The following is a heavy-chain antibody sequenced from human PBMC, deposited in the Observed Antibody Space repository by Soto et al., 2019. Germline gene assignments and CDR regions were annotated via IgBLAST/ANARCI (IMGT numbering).Heavy chain of an antibody. CDR3: ARGPGGPDGPGDY. Sequence: QVQLVQSGAEVKKPGASVKVSCKASGYTFTSYAMHWVRQAPGQRLEWMGWINAGNGNTKYSQKFQGRVTITRDTXESTAYMELSSLRSEDTAVSYCARGPGGPDGPGDYWGQGTLVTVSS. J-gene: IGHJ4*02. D-gene: IGHD2-15*01. CDR2: INAGNGNT. CDR1: GYTFTSYA. V-gene: IGHV1-3*01.